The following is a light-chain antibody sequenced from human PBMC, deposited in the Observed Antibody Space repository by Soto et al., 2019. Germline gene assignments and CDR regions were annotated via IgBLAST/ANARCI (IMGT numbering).Light chain of an antibody. CDR2: GAS. CDR1: QSVSSR. V-gene: IGKV3-15*01. J-gene: IGKJ4*01. CDR3: QQYDDWPLT. Sequence: EIVMTQSPATLSVSPGERATLSCRASQSVSSRLAWYQQKPGQAPRLLIYGASTRATGIPARFSGSGSGTDFNLTISSLLSEDFAVYYCQQYDDWPLTFGGGTRVEIK.